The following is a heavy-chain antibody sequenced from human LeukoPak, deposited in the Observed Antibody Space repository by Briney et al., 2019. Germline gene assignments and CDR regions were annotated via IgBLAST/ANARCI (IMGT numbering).Heavy chain of an antibody. CDR1: GFTFSSYA. CDR3: AKDVCIVVVPAAIFDAFDI. D-gene: IGHD2-2*02. CDR2: ISGSGGST. V-gene: IGHV3-23*01. J-gene: IGHJ3*02. Sequence: GGSLRLSCAASGFTFSSYAMSWVRQAPGKGLEWVSAISGSGGSTYYADSVKGRFTISRDNSKNTLYLQMNSLRAEDTAVYYCAKDVCIVVVPAAIFDAFDIWGQGTMVTVSS.